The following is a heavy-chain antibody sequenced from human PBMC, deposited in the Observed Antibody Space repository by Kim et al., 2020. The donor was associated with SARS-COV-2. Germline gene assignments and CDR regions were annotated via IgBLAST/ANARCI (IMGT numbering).Heavy chain of an antibody. V-gene: IGHV3-33*06. Sequence: DSVKGRFTISGDNSENTLHLQMNSLRADDTALYYCAKDLSRDIIFHRGADSWGQGTLVTVSS. J-gene: IGHJ4*02. D-gene: IGHD2-15*01. CDR3: AKDLSRDIIFHRGADS.